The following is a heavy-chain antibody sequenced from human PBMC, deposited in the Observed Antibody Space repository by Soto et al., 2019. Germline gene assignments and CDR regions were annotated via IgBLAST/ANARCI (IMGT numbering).Heavy chain of an antibody. J-gene: IGHJ3*02. CDR1: GFTVSSNY. CDR3: AREARITIFDGEDGIGI. D-gene: IGHD3-3*01. V-gene: IGHV3-53*04. CDR2: IYSGGST. Sequence: EVQLVESGGGLVQPGGSLRLSCAASGFTVSSNYMSWVRQAPGKGLEWVSVIYSGGSTYYADSVKGRFTISRHNSKNTLYLQMNSLRAEDTAVYYCAREARITIFDGEDGIGIWGQGTMVTVSS.